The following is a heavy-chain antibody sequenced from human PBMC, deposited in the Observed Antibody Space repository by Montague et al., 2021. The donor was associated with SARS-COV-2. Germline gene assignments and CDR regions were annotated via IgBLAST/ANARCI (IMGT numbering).Heavy chain of an antibody. V-gene: IGHV4-34*01. CDR1: GGSFSGYY. CDR2: INHSGTT. Sequence: SETLSLTCVVYGGSFSGYYWSWIRQSPGKGLEWIGEINHSGTTNYNSYLKSRVTISVDTSKKQFPLRLNFVTAADTAAYYCASGGGYSNGARDYWGQGTLVTVSS. CDR3: ASGGGYSNGARDY. D-gene: IGHD4-11*01. J-gene: IGHJ4*02.